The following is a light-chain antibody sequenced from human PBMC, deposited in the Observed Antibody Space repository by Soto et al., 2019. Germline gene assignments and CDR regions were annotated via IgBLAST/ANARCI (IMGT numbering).Light chain of an antibody. CDR2: EGS. V-gene: IGLV2-23*01. CDR1: SSDVGNYDL. Sequence: QSVLTQHASVSGSPGQSITISCTGSSSDVGNYDLVSWYQQHPGKVPKLMIYEGSKRPSGVSHRFSGSKSGNTASLTISGLQAEDEADYYCCSYAGRSTWVFGGGTKLTVL. J-gene: IGLJ3*02. CDR3: CSYAGRSTWV.